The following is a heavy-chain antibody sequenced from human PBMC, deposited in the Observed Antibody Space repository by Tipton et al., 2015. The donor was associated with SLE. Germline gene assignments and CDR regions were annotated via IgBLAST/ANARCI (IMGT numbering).Heavy chain of an antibody. Sequence: QLVQSGGGLVQPGGSLRLSCAASGFTFSSYWMSWVRQAPGKGLEWVANIKQDGSEKYYVDSVKGRFTISRDNAKNSLYLQMNSLRAEDTAVYYCARDWDSGYDGTGYWGQGTLVTVSS. CDR3: ARDWDSGYDGTGY. J-gene: IGHJ4*02. D-gene: IGHD5-12*01. CDR2: IKQDGSEK. CDR1: GFTFSSYW. V-gene: IGHV3-7*03.